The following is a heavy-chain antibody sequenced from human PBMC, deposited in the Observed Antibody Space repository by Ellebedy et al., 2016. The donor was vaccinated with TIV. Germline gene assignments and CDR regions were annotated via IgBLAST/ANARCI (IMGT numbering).Heavy chain of an antibody. V-gene: IGHV3-13*01. D-gene: IGHD6-19*01. CDR1: GFTFSSYD. Sequence: GESLKISXAASGFTFSSYDMHWVRQATGKGLEWVSAIGTAGDTYYPGSVKGQFTISRENAKNSLYLQMNSLRAGDTAVYYCARGFKVSGWPNHAFDIWGQGTMVTVSS. CDR2: IGTAGDT. CDR3: ARGFKVSGWPNHAFDI. J-gene: IGHJ3*02.